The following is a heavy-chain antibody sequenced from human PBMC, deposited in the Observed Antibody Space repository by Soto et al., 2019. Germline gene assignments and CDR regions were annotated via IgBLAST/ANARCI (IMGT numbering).Heavy chain of an antibody. CDR1: GGSFSGYY. J-gene: IGHJ4*02. D-gene: IGHD4-17*01. CDR3: ARAGYGDYPPFDY. CDR2: INHSGST. Sequence: QVQLQQWGAGLLKPSETLSLTCAVYGGSFSGYYWSWLRQPPGKGLEWIGEINHSGSTNYNPSLKSRVNISVDTSKNQCSLKPSSVTAADTAVYYCARAGYGDYPPFDYWGQGTLVTVSS. V-gene: IGHV4-34*01.